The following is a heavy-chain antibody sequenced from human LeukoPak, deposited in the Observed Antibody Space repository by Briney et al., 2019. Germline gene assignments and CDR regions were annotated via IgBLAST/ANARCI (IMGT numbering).Heavy chain of an antibody. Sequence: PGGSLRLPCAASGFTFSSYSMNWVRQAPGKGLEWVSSISSSSSYIYYADSVKGRFTISRDNAKNSLYLQMNSLRAEDTAVYYCARSNQNYDSSGYYYDFPFDYWGQGTLVTVSS. J-gene: IGHJ4*02. CDR2: ISSSSSYI. V-gene: IGHV3-21*01. CDR3: ARSNQNYDSSGYYYDFPFDY. D-gene: IGHD3-22*01. CDR1: GFTFSSYS.